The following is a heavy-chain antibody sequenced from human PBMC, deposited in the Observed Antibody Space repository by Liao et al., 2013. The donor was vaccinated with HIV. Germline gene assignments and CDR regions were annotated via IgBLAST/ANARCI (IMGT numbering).Heavy chain of an antibody. J-gene: IGHJ3*02. CDR2: VYNSGST. V-gene: IGHV4-59*01. D-gene: IGHD6-6*01. CDR3: ARDISSSWTDGFDI. Sequence: QVQLQESGPGLVKPSETLSLSCTVSGDSTMSYYWSWIRQPPGKGLEWIGYVYNSGSTKSRVTISVDASKNQFSLRLNSVTAADTAVYYCARDISSSWTDGFDIWGQGTMVTVSS. CDR1: GDSTMSYY.